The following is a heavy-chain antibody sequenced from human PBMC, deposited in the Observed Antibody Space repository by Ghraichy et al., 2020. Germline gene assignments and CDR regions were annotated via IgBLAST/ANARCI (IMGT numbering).Heavy chain of an antibody. V-gene: IGHV6-1*01. J-gene: IGHJ5*02. CDR2: TYYMSKWYN. D-gene: IGHD6-19*01. Sequence: SQTLSLTCAISGDSVSSNSATWNWIRQSPSRGFEWLGRTYYMSKWYNDYAVFVKSRIIINPDTSKNQVYLQLTSVTPEDTAVYYCARGAVAGTRNFDPWGQGTLVTVSS. CDR3: ARGAVAGTRNFDP. CDR1: GDSVSSNSAT.